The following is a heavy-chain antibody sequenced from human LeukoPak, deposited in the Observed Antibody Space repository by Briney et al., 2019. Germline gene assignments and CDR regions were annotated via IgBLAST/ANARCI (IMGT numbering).Heavy chain of an antibody. J-gene: IGHJ5*02. CDR1: GFTVSSNY. D-gene: IGHD7-27*01. CDR3: ASLGTLRS. CDR2: ISYSGTN. Sequence: GSLRLSCAVSGFTVSSNYMSWVRQPPGKGLEWIGGISYSGTNYNNPSLKSRVSISIDTSKNQFSVKLTSVTAADTAMYYCASLGTLRSWGQGTLVTVSS. V-gene: IGHV4-59*05.